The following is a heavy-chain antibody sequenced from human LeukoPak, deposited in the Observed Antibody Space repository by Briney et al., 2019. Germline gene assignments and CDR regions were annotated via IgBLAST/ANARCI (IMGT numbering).Heavy chain of an antibody. Sequence: PSETLSLTCTVSGGSISSYYWSWIRQPPGKGLEWIGYIYYSGSTNYNPSLKSRVTISVDTSKNQFSLKLSSVTAADTAVYYCARGGQQLEEIDYWGQGTLVTVSS. CDR3: ARGGQQLEEIDY. V-gene: IGHV4-59*01. D-gene: IGHD6-13*01. CDR2: IYYSGST. J-gene: IGHJ4*02. CDR1: GGSISSYY.